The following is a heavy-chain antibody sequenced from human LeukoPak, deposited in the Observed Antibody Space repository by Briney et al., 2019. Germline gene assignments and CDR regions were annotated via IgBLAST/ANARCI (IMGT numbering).Heavy chain of an antibody. CDR1: GFTFSSYA. CDR3: AREGSSHDAFDI. Sequence: PGGSLRLSCAVSGFTFSSYAMSWVRQAPGKGLEWVSAISGSGGSTYYADSVKGRFTISRDNSKNTLYLQMNSLRAEDTAVYYCAREGSSHDAFDIWGQGTVVTVSS. J-gene: IGHJ3*02. CDR2: ISGSGGST. V-gene: IGHV3-23*01. D-gene: IGHD3-10*01.